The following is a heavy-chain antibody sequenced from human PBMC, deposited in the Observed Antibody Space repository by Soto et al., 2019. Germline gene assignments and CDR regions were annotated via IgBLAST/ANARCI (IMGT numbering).Heavy chain of an antibody. J-gene: IGHJ5*02. CDR1: GFTFSSYW. Sequence: GGSLRLSCAASGFTFSSYWMSWVRQAPGKGLEWVANIKQDGSEKYYVDSVKGRFTISRDNAKNSLYLQMNSLRAEDTAVYYCARDRPYCSGGSCPPSFIDPWGQGTLVTVSS. D-gene: IGHD2-15*01. V-gene: IGHV3-7*01. CDR3: ARDRPYCSGGSCPPSFIDP. CDR2: IKQDGSEK.